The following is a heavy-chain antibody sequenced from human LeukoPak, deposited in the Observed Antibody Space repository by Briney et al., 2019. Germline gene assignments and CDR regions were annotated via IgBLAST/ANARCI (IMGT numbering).Heavy chain of an antibody. CDR3: ARDQGGAVVTPFDY. CDR1: GYTFSSYY. V-gene: IGHV1-2*02. Sequence: ASVKVSCKASGYTFSSYYIHWVRQAPGQGLEWMGWMNPKSGGTNYAQKFQGRVTMARDTSINTAYMELSGLTSDDTAVYYCARDQGGAVVTPFDYWGQGTLVTVSS. D-gene: IGHD4-23*01. CDR2: MNPKSGGT. J-gene: IGHJ4*02.